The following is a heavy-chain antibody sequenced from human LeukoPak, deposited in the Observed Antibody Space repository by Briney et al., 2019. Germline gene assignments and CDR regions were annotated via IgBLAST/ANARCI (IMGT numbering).Heavy chain of an antibody. CDR1: GFTFSSYA. CDR2: ISGSGGST. CDR3: AKGRWLQFRGALGY. Sequence: GGSLRLSCAASGFTFSSYAMSWVRQAPGKGLEGVSAISGSGGSTYYADSVKGRFTISRDNSKNTLYLQMNSLRAEDTAVYYCAKGRWLQFRGALGYWGQGTLVTVSS. D-gene: IGHD5-24*01. J-gene: IGHJ4*02. V-gene: IGHV3-23*01.